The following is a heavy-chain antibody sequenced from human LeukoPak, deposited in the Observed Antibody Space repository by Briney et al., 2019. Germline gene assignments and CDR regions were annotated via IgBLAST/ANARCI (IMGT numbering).Heavy chain of an antibody. Sequence: PSETLSLTCAVYGGSFSGYYWSWIRQPPGKGLEWIGEINHSGSTNYNPSLKSRVTISVDTSKNQFSLKLSSVTAADTAVYYCARDRSTFYYDWFDPWGQGTLVTVSS. CDR3: ARDRSTFYYDWFDP. CDR2: INHSGST. D-gene: IGHD3-22*01. J-gene: IGHJ5*02. CDR1: GGSFSGYY. V-gene: IGHV4-34*01.